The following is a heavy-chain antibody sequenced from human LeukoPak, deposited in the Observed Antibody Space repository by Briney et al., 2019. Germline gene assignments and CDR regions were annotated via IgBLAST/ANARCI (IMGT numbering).Heavy chain of an antibody. CDR2: ICGSGGST. Sequence: GGSLRLSCAASGFTFSSYAMSWVRQAPGKGLEWVSAICGSGGSTYYADSVKGRFTISRDNSKNTLFLQMNSLRAKDTAVYYCAKRYCSGTSCPLYYYGMDVWGQGTTVTVSS. V-gene: IGHV3-23*01. D-gene: IGHD2-2*01. CDR1: GFTFSSYA. CDR3: AKRYCSGTSCPLYYYGMDV. J-gene: IGHJ6*02.